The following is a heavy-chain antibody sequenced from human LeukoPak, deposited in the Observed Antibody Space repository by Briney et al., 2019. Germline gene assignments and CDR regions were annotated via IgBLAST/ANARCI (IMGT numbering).Heavy chain of an antibody. D-gene: IGHD3-3*01. J-gene: IGHJ4*02. V-gene: IGHV3-15*01. CDR2: IKGKSDGGTR. CDR1: GFTFTDAW. CDR3: TTDRFS. Sequence: GGSLRLSCTASGFTFTDAWLSWVRQAPGKGLEWVGRIKGKSDGGTRDYAAPVKGRFTISRDDVENMLYLEMNSLKTEDTAVYYCTTDRFSWGQGTLVTVSS.